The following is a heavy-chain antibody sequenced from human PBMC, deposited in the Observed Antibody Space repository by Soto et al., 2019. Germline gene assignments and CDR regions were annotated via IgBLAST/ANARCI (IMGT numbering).Heavy chain of an antibody. CDR1: GFTFTNYW. V-gene: IGHV3-7*03. Sequence: EVQLVESGGGLVQPGGSLRLSCAVSGFTFTNYWMNWVRQAPGRGLEWLANINQDGSDKSYVDAVKGRFTISRDNAKNSLYLQMNSLRAEDTAVYYCARGMSTPVIDSWGQGTLVTVSS. J-gene: IGHJ4*02. D-gene: IGHD2-15*01. CDR3: ARGMSTPVIDS. CDR2: INQDGSDK.